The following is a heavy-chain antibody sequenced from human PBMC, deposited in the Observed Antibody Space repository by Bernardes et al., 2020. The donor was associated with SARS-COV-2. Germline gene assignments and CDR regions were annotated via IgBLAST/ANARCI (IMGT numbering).Heavy chain of an antibody. Sequence: GGSLRLSCAASGFSFNTFWMHWVRQVPGKGLVWVSHIDSDGSRTNYADSVKGRFTIFRDNAKNTLYLQMNSLRVEDTAVYYCTIDPSGTSPAWGQGTLVTVSS. D-gene: IGHD1-1*01. CDR1: GFSFNTFW. CDR2: IDSDGSRT. J-gene: IGHJ5*02. CDR3: TIDPSGTSPA. V-gene: IGHV3-74*01.